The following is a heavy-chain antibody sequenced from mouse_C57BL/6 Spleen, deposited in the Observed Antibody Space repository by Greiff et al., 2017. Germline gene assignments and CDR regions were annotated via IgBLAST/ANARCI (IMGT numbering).Heavy chain of an antibody. CDR2: IYPSDSET. V-gene: IGHV1-61*01. CDR1: GYTFTSYW. CDR3: ARGARGCYFDY. Sequence: QVQLQQSGAELVRPGSSVKLSCKASGYTFTSYWMDWVKQRPGQGLEWIGNIYPSDSETHYNQKFKDKATLTVDKSSSTAYMQLSSLTSEDSAVYYCARGARGCYFDYWGQGTTLTVSS. J-gene: IGHJ2*01.